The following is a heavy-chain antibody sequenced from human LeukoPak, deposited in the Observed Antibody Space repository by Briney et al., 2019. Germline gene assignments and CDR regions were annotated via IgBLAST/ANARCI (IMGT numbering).Heavy chain of an antibody. V-gene: IGHV4-59*01. J-gene: IGHJ3*02. CDR1: GGSISSYY. CDR2: MYYSGST. CDR3: ARVYCSSTSCYKVSGAFDI. D-gene: IGHD2-2*02. Sequence: SETLSLTFTVSGGSISSYYWSWIRQPPGKGLEWIGYMYYSGSTNYNPSLKSRVTISVDTSKNQFSLKLSSVTAADTAVYYCARVYCSSTSCYKVSGAFDIWGQGTMVTVSS.